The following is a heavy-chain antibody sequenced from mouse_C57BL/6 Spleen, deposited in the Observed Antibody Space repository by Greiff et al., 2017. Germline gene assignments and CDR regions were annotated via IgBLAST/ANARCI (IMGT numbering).Heavy chain of an antibody. CDR1: GYTFTSYW. CDR2: IHPNSGST. Sequence: VQLQQPGAELVKPGASVKLSCKASGYTFTSYWMHWVKQRPGQGLEWIGMIHPNSGSTNYNEKFKSKATLTVDKSSSTAYMQLSSLTSEDSAVYYGASVLGRGGFYYFDYWGQGTTLTVSS. CDR3: ASVLGRGGFYYFDY. J-gene: IGHJ2*01. V-gene: IGHV1-64*01. D-gene: IGHD4-1*01.